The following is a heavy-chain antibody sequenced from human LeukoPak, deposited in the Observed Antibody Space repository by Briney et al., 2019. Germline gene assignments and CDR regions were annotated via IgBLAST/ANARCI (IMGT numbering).Heavy chain of an antibody. J-gene: IGHJ5*02. CDR1: EFTFSSYW. CDR3: ARDFKEADP. V-gene: IGHV3-74*01. CDR2: ISPDGRST. Sequence: GGSLRLSCEDSEFTFSSYWMHWVSHAPGKGLVWVSRISPDGRSTSYADSVKGRFSISRDNAKKTLYLQMNSVRAEDTAVYYCARDFKEADPWGQGTLVTVSS.